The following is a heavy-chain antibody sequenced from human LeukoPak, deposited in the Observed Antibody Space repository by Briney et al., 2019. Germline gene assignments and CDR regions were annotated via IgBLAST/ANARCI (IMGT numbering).Heavy chain of an antibody. D-gene: IGHD6-6*01. Sequence: VASVKVSCKASGGTFSSYAISWVRQARGQGLEWMGGIILIFGTANYGQKFQGRVTITKAESTSTAYRELSSRRSEDTAVYYCPRNGKYSRSSLAYDYWGQGTLVTVSS. CDR2: IILIFGTA. J-gene: IGHJ4*02. CDR3: PRNGKYSRSSLAYDY. V-gene: IGHV1-69*05. CDR1: GGTFSSYA.